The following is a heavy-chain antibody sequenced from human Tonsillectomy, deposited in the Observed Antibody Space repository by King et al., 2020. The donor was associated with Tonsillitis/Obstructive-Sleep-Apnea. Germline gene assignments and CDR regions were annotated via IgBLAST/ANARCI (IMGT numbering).Heavy chain of an antibody. V-gene: IGHV3-30*04. CDR2: IAYDASTK. CDR3: AREAVDYDLYINY. CDR1: GFTFGRYA. J-gene: IGHJ4*02. Sequence: VQLVESGGGVVQPGRSLRLSCAASGFTFGRYAMHWVRQAPGKGLEWVSVIAYDASTKYYADSVKGRFTISRDNSKNTLYLQVNSLRSEDTAVYFCAREAVDYDLYINYWGQGTLVTVSS. D-gene: IGHD4-17*01.